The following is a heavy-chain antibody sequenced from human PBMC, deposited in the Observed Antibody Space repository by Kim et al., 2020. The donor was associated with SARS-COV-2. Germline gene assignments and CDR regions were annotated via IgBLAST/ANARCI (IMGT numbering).Heavy chain of an antibody. CDR2: IDGSDGTT. Sequence: GALRLSCTTSGFTFTGHAMSWVRQAPGKGLEWVSSIDGSDGTTYYVDSAKGRFSISRDDSKNTLYLQMSALRADDTAAYYCLKGGWGWIWDYWGQGTLVTVSS. CDR3: LKGGWGWIWDY. CDR1: GFTFTGHA. D-gene: IGHD2-21*01. V-gene: IGHV3-23*01. J-gene: IGHJ4*02.